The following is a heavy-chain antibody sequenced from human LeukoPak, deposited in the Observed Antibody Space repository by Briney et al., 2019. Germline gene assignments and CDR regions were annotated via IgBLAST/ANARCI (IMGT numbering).Heavy chain of an antibody. D-gene: IGHD3-22*01. CDR2: IYPGDSDT. J-gene: IGHJ3*02. CDR1: GYSFTSYW. V-gene: IGHV5-51*03. CDR3: ARRSDSSGYYSIIGAFDI. Sequence: NPGESLKISCKGSGYSFTSYWIGWVRQMPGKCLEWMGIIYPGDSDTRYSPSFQGQVTISADKSISTAYLQWSSLKASDTAMYYCARRSDSSGYYSIIGAFDIWGQGTMVTVSS.